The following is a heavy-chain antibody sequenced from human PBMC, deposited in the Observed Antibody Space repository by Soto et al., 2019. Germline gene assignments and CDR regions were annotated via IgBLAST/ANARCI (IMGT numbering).Heavy chain of an antibody. CDR3: AKDWPGTSSVTSDY. D-gene: IGHD4-17*01. V-gene: IGHV3-23*01. CDR2: ITYSDDTT. J-gene: IGHJ4*02. CDR1: GFDFSTYA. Sequence: EVHLLESGGTLIQPGGSLRLSCAASGFDFSTYAMTWVRQAPGKGLEWVSGITYSDDTTYYADSVKGRFTISRDNFKNTVYLQLHSLRSDDTAMYYCAKDWPGTSSVTSDYWGQGTLVTVSS.